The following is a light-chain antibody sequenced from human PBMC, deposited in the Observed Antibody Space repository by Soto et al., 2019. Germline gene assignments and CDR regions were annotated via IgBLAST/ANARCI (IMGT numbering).Light chain of an antibody. Sequence: DIQLTQSPSSLSASVGDKVTITCXASQSIRSYLNWVQQKPGKAPKLLIYDASSLQTGVPSRFSGSGSGTDFSLTISSLQPEDFATYYCQQSYSTPPWTFGQGTKVDIK. J-gene: IGKJ1*01. V-gene: IGKV1-39*01. CDR1: QSIRSY. CDR2: DAS. CDR3: QQSYSTPPWT.